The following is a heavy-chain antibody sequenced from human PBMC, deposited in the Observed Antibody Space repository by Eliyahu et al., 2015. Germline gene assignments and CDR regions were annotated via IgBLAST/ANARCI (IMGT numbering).Heavy chain of an antibody. CDR1: GFPFSSYA. V-gene: IGHV3-23*04. D-gene: IGHD4-17*01. Sequence: EVQLVESGGGLVQPGGSLRLSCAASGFPFSSYAMXXVRQAPGKGLEWASAISGSGGSTYYADSVKGRFTISRDNSKNTLYLQMNSLRAEDTAVYYCAKDSSATVSIDYWGQGTLVTVSS. J-gene: IGHJ4*02. CDR2: ISGSGGST. CDR3: AKDSSATVSIDY.